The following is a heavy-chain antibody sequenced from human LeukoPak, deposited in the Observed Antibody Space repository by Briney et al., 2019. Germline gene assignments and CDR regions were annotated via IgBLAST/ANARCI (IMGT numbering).Heavy chain of an antibody. Sequence: PSETLSLTCAVYGGSLSDYYWSWIRQPPGKGLEWIAYIYYSGSTNYNPSLRSRVTISVDSSKNHFSLKLSSVTAADTALYYCARGNYYDSTTYYRAFDIWGQGTMVTVSS. D-gene: IGHD3-22*01. J-gene: IGHJ3*02. CDR2: IYYSGST. CDR1: GGSLSDYY. V-gene: IGHV4-59*01. CDR3: ARGNYYDSTTYYRAFDI.